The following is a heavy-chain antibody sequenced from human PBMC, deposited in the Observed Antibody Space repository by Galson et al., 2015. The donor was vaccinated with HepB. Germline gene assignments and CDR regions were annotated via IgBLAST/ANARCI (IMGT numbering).Heavy chain of an antibody. CDR1: GIGFHSHG. V-gene: IGHV3-33*01. J-gene: IGHJ3*02. D-gene: IGHD4-17*01. CDR2: IWYDGSKK. Sequence: SLRLSCAASGIGFHSHGMHWVRQAPGKGLEWVSVIWYDGSKKYYTQSVEGRFTISRDNSKNTLYLQMNSLRAEDTAVYYCARYYGDYAAFDIWVHGTMVTGSS. CDR3: ARYYGDYAAFDI.